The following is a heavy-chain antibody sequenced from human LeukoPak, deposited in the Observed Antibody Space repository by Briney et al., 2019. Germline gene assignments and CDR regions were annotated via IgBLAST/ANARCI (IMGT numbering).Heavy chain of an antibody. CDR2: ISSSSSYI. CDR1: GFTFSSYA. J-gene: IGHJ3*02. D-gene: IGHD3-22*01. CDR3: ARHTSDYYDSSGYYEPGAFDI. V-gene: IGHV3-21*01. Sequence: GGSLRLSCAASGFTFSSYAMSWVRQAPGKGLEWVSSISSSSSYIYYADSGKGRFTISRDNAKNSLYLQMNSLRAEDTAVYYCARHTSDYYDSSGYYEPGAFDIWGQGTMVTVSS.